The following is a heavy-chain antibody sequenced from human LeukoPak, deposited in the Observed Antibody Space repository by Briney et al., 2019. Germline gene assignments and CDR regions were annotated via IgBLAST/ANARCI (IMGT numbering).Heavy chain of an antibody. D-gene: IGHD2-15*01. Sequence: ASETLSLTCTVSGGSISSSYYYWGWIRQPPGKGLEWIGYIYYSGSTNYNPSLKSRVTISVDTSKNQFSLRLSSVTAADTAVYYCARGGGYCKGGTCYYFDYWGQGTLVTVSS. J-gene: IGHJ4*02. CDR3: ARGGGYCKGGTCYYFDY. CDR1: GGSISSSYYY. V-gene: IGHV4-61*05. CDR2: IYYSGST.